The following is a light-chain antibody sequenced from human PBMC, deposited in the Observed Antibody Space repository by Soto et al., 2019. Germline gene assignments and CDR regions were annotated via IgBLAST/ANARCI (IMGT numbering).Light chain of an antibody. CDR1: SSDVGGYNY. CDR3: SSYTRSSTPYV. Sequence: QSALTQPASVSGSPGQSITISCTGTSSDVGGYNYVSWYQQYPGRAPKFIIYEVINGPSGVSDRFSGSKSGNTASLTISGLQAENEAVYYCSSYTRSSTPYVFGTGTKLTVL. CDR2: EVI. J-gene: IGLJ1*01. V-gene: IGLV2-14*01.